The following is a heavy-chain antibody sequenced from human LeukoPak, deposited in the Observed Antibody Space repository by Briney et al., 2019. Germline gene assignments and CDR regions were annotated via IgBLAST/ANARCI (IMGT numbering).Heavy chain of an antibody. CDR2: INHSGST. J-gene: IGHJ4*02. D-gene: IGHD3-22*01. CDR1: GGSFSGYY. CDR3: AGDSSGYYIRSVDY. Sequence: SETLSLTCAVYGGSFSGYYWSWIRQPPGKGLEWIGEINHSGSTNYNPSLKSRVTISVDTSKNQFSLKLSSVTAADTAVYYCAGDSSGYYIRSVDYWGQGTLVTVSS. V-gene: IGHV4-34*01.